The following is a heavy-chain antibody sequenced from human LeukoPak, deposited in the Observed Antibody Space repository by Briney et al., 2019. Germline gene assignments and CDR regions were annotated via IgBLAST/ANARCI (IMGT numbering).Heavy chain of an antibody. CDR2: ISWNGGSI. V-gene: IGHV3-9*01. D-gene: IGHD3-10*01. CDR3: AKDIIIEFAYDFDI. CDR1: GFSFYDYA. J-gene: IGHJ3*02. Sequence: GGALRLSCAAPGFSFYDYAMHWVRPAPRKGLGRGSGISWNGGSIGYADSVKRRFTISRDNAKKSLYLQMSSLRAEDTALYYSAKDIIIEFAYDFDIWGKGTMVTVSS.